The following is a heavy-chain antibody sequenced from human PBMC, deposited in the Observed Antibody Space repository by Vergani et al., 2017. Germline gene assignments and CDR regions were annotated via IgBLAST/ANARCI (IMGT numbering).Heavy chain of an antibody. CDR2: IYSTGST. CDR3: ASTTMLVGGDAFDI. D-gene: IGHD3-22*01. J-gene: IGHJ3*02. V-gene: IGHV4-31*03. Sequence: QVQLQESGPGLVKPSQTLSLTCSVSGDSISSGVYYWTWIRQHPGKGLEWIGYIYSTGSTHHNPSLRRRINMSVDTSKNQFSLMRSSVTAADTAVYYCASTTMLVGGDAFDIWGQGTMVTVSS. CDR1: GDSISSGVYY.